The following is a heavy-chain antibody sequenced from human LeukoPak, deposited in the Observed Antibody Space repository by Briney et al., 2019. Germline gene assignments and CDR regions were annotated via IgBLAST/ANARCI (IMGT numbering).Heavy chain of an antibody. CDR1: GITFSSYS. V-gene: IGHV3-48*04. CDR3: ARRSGWFDY. J-gene: IGHJ4*02. D-gene: IGHD6-19*01. CDR2: IGSSTRTI. Sequence: GGSLRLSCAASGITFSSYSMSWVRQAPGKGLEWVSYIGSSTRTIYYADSVKGRFAISRDNAKNSLYLQMNSLRAEDTAVYYCARRSGWFDYWGQGTLVTVSS.